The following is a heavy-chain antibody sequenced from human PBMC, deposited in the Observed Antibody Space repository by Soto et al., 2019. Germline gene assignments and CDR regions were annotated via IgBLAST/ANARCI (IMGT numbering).Heavy chain of an antibody. CDR1: GFTFSSFE. CDR2: IGRSGETI. Sequence: GGSLRLSCVGSGFTFSSFEMNWVRQTPGKGLEWLSYIGRSGETIYYADSVKGRFTISRDNAKSSLFLQMTGLRDEDTGIYYCARDSRGGAARRPTFYYWGRGTLVTVSS. V-gene: IGHV3-48*03. CDR3: ARDSRGGAARRPTFYY. D-gene: IGHD6-6*01. J-gene: IGHJ4*02.